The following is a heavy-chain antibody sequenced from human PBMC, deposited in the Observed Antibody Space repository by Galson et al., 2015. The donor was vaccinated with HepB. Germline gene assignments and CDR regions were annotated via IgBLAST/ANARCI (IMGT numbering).Heavy chain of an antibody. CDR1: GFIFNDGW. Sequence: LRLSCAASGFIFNDGWMSWVRQAPGKGLEWVANVKHDGREKYYVDSVKGRFTISRDNAKSSLYLQMNSLRVEDTAVYYCTRNERWGQGTLVIVSS. CDR2: VKHDGREK. V-gene: IGHV3-7*03. J-gene: IGHJ4*02. CDR3: TRNER.